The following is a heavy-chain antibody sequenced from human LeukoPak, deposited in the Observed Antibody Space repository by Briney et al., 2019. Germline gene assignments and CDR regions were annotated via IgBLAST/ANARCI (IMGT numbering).Heavy chain of an antibody. V-gene: IGHV1-8*02. Sequence: AASVKVSCTASGYTFRSYDINWVRQATGQGLEWMGWMNPNSGNTGYAQKFKGRVTMTRNTSITTVYMELSSLRSEDTAIYYCARGGYHDTSGYLIDDWGQGTLVTVSS. J-gene: IGHJ4*02. CDR1: GYTFRSYD. CDR3: ARGGYHDTSGYLIDD. D-gene: IGHD3-22*01. CDR2: MNPNSGNT.